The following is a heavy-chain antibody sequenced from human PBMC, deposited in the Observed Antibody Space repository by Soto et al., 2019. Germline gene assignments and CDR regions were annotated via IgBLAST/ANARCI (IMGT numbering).Heavy chain of an antibody. CDR2: IYPGGSDT. CDR1: GYSFTSYW. V-gene: IGHV5-51*01. Sequence: GESLKISCKGSGYSFTSYWIGWVRQMPGKGLEWMGIIYPGGSDTRYSPSFQGQVTISADKSISTAYLQWSSLKASDTAMYYCARQITMVRGATYGMDVWGQGTTVTVSS. J-gene: IGHJ6*02. CDR3: ARQITMVRGATYGMDV. D-gene: IGHD3-10*01.